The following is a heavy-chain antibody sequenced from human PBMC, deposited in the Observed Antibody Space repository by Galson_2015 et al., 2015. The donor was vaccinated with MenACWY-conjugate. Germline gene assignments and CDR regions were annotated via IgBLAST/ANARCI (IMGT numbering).Heavy chain of an antibody. CDR1: GGSISAYY. D-gene: IGHD3-16*01. J-gene: IGHJ5*02. Sequence: TCTVSGGSISAYYWGWIRQPPGKGLEWIGYMYYSERPHYNPSLKSRVTISVDTSKSLFSLKLSSVTAADTAVYYCASGGTHPRRFLNSIDPWGQGTRVTVSS. V-gene: IGHV4-59*01. CDR2: MYYSERP. CDR3: ASGGTHPRRFLNSIDP.